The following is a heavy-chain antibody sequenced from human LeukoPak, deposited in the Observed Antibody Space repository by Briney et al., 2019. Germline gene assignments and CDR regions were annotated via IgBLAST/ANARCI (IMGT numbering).Heavy chain of an antibody. CDR3: ATGGNSFDY. CDR2: ISPNSGAT. J-gene: IGHJ4*02. V-gene: IGHV1-2*02. CDR1: GYTFTGYY. Sequence: ASVKVSCKASGYTFTGYYMHWVRQAPGQGLEWMGWISPNSGATNYAQKFQGGVTMTRDTSICTAYMELSSLRSDDTAVYYCATGGNSFDYWGQGTLVTVSS. D-gene: IGHD4-23*01.